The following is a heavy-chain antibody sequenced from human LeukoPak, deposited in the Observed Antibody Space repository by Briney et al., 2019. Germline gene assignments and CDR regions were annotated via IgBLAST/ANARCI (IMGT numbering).Heavy chain of an antibody. D-gene: IGHD4-11*01. CDR3: ARVTTGGYFDY. V-gene: IGHV4-31*03. Sequence: PSETLSLTCTVSGGSISSGDYYWSWIRQHPGKGLEWIGYIYYSGSTYYNPSLKSRVTISVDTSKNQFSLKLSSVTAADTAVYYCARVTTGGYFDYWGQGTLVTVSS. J-gene: IGHJ4*02. CDR1: GGSISSGDYY. CDR2: IYYSGST.